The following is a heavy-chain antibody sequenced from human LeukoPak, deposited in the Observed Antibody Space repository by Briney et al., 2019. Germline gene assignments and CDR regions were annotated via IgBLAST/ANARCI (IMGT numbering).Heavy chain of an antibody. CDR2: ISDIGSI. V-gene: IGHV4-59*08. J-gene: IGHJ4*02. CDR1: GGSISSYY. Sequence: SETLSLTCTDSGGSISSYYWSWIWQPPGKGLEWIAYISDIGSINYNPSLKSRVTISLDTSKNQFSLKLSSVTAADTAVYYCAGHHPRNTVDFWGQGTLVTVSS. D-gene: IGHD2/OR15-2a*01. CDR3: AGHHPRNTVDF.